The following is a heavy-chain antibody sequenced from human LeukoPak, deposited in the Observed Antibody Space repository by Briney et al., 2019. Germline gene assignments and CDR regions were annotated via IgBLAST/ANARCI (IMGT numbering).Heavy chain of an antibody. CDR1: GYTFTSYG. D-gene: IGHD3-22*01. CDR3: ARRVSYDSSGYYGY. V-gene: IGHV1-18*01. CDR2: ISAYNGNT. Sequence: GASVKVTCKASGYTFTSYGISWVRQAPGQGLEWMGWISAYNGNTNYAQKLHGRVTMTTDTSTSTAYMELRRLRSDDTAVYYCARRVSYDSSGYYGYWGQGTLVTVSS. J-gene: IGHJ4*02.